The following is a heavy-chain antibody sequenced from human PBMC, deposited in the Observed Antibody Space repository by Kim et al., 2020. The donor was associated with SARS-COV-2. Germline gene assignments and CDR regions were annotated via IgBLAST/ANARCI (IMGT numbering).Heavy chain of an antibody. CDR3: ARGGIQLWLKGFDP. J-gene: IGHJ5*02. V-gene: IGHV4-34*01. D-gene: IGHD5-18*01. CDR1: GGSFSGYY. CDR2: INHSGST. Sequence: SETLSLTCAVYGGSFSGYYWSWIRQPPGKGLEWIGEINHSGSTNYNPSLKSRVTISVDTSKNQFSLKLSSVTAADTAVYYCARGGIQLWLKGFDPWGQGTLVTVSS.